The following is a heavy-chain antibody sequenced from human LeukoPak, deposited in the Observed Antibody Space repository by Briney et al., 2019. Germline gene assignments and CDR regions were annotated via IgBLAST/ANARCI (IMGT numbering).Heavy chain of an antibody. CDR3: ARDGPAKGIAVAST. D-gene: IGHD6-19*01. J-gene: IGHJ5*02. CDR1: GFTFDDYA. V-gene: IGHV3-9*01. Sequence: GGSLRLSCAASGFTFDDYAMHWVRQAPGKGLEWVSGISWNSGSIGYVDSVKGRFTISRDNAKNSLYLQMNSLRAEDTAVYYCARDGPAKGIAVASTWGQGTLVTVSS. CDR2: ISWNSGSI.